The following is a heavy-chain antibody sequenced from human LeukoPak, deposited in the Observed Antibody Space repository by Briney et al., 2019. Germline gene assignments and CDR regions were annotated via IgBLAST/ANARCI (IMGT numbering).Heavy chain of an antibody. CDR1: GITVSSNY. D-gene: IGHD6-6*01. CDR3: AKDRGSSSRPVNWFDP. CDR2: IYSGGAT. Sequence: PGGSLRLSCAASGITVSSNYMSWVRQAPGKGLEWVSIIYSGGATYYADSVKGRFTISRENSKNTLYLQMNSLRAEDTAVYYCAKDRGSSSRPVNWFDPWGQGTLVTVSS. V-gene: IGHV3-53*01. J-gene: IGHJ5*02.